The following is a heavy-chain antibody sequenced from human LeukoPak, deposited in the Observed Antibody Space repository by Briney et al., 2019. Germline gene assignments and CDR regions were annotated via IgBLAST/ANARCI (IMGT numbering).Heavy chain of an antibody. J-gene: IGHJ5*02. D-gene: IGHD4-23*01. CDR1: GGYIITSGHY. CDR2: IYYTGVT. CDR3: ARERSSSGGHSWFDP. V-gene: IGHV4-39*07. Sequence: PSETLSLTCTASGGYIITSGHYWGWIRQPPGKGLEWIGSIYYTGVTSTNPFFRSRMSISVDTSKNQFSLNLTSVTAAGAAVYYCARERSSSGGHSWFDPWGQGTLVTVSS.